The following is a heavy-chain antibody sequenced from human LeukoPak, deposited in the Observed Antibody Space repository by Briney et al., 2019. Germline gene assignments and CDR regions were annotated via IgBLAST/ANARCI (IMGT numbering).Heavy chain of an antibody. CDR1: GFTFSSYA. V-gene: IGHV3-30-3*01. J-gene: IGHJ4*02. Sequence: GGSLRLSCAASGFTFSSYAMHWVRQAPGKGLEWVAVISYDGSNKYYADSVKGRSTISRDNSKNTLYLQMNSLRAEDTAVYYCARNIRIAAAGTRLDYWGQGTLVTVSS. CDR3: ARNIRIAAAGTRLDY. D-gene: IGHD6-13*01. CDR2: ISYDGSNK.